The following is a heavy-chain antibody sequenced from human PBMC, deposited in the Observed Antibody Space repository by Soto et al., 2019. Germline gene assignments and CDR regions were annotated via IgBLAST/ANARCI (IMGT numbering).Heavy chain of an antibody. CDR2: INTASGFS. Sequence: ASVKVPCKASGYTVTAYDIHCVRQAPGQSLEWMGSINTASGFSRYLPKFQGRVTFTRDTSATTAYMDLSSRGSEDAAVSYCIMSTGWWAFHHWGQGPLVTVSS. CDR3: IMSTGWWAFHH. CDR1: GYTVTAYD. J-gene: IGHJ1*01. D-gene: IGHD6-19*01. V-gene: IGHV1-3*04.